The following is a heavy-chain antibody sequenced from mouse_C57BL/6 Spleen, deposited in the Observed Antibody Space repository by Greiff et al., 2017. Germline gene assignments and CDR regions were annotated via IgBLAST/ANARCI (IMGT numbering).Heavy chain of an antibody. D-gene: IGHD2-12*01. CDR3: ARSYDVWFAY. CDR1: GYTFTDYY. CDR2: INPYNGGT. Sequence: EVQLQQSGPVLVKPGASVKMSCKASGYTFTDYYMNWVKQSHGKSLEWIGVINPYNGGTSYNQKFKGKATLTVDKSSSTAYMELNSLTSEDSAVYYCARSYDVWFAYWGQGTLVTVSA. J-gene: IGHJ3*01. V-gene: IGHV1-19*01.